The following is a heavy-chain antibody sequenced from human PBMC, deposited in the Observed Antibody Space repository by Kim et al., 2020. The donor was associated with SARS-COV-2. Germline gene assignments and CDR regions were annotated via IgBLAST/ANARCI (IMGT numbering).Heavy chain of an antibody. J-gene: IGHJ4*02. Sequence: TTAYAASVKGGFTISRDDSMNSVNLQMDSLNTDDTAVYYCALHYPPTVTYWGQGTLVTVSS. V-gene: IGHV3-72*01. CDR2: TT. CDR3: ALHYPPTVTY. D-gene: IGHD4-17*01.